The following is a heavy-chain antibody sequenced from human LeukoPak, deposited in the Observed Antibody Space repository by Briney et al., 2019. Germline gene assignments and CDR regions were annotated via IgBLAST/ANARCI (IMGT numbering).Heavy chain of an antibody. CDR3: ARDLSSSSGYGY. V-gene: IGHV1-18*01. D-gene: IGHD3-22*01. J-gene: IGHJ4*02. CDR2: ISAYNGNT. Sequence: ASVKVSCKASVYTFTSYGISWVRQAPGQGLEGMGWISAYNGNTNYAQKLQGRVTMTTDTSTSTAYMELRSLRSDDTAVYYWARDLSSSSGYGYWGQGTLVTVSS. CDR1: VYTFTSYG.